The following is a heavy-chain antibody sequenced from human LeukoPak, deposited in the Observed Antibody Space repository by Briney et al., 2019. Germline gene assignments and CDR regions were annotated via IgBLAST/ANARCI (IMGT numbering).Heavy chain of an antibody. V-gene: IGHV3-9*01. CDR1: GFTFDDYA. CDR2: ISWNSGSI. Sequence: GGSLRLSCAASGFTFDDYAMHWVRQAPGKGLEWVSGISWNSGSIGYADSVKGRFTISRDNAKNSLYLQMNSLRAEDTALYYCAKEDRQWLVHNAFDIWGQGTMVTVSS. J-gene: IGHJ3*02. D-gene: IGHD6-19*01. CDR3: AKEDRQWLVHNAFDI.